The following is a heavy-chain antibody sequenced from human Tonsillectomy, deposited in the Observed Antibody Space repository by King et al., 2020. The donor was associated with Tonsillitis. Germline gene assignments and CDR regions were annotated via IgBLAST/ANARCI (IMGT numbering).Heavy chain of an antibody. J-gene: IGHJ6*03. CDR3: AKDFGSGSYYYFYMDV. CDR1: GFTFSSYG. V-gene: IGHV3-30*18. D-gene: IGHD3-10*01. Sequence: VQLVESGGGVVQPGRSLRLSCAASGFTFSSYGMHWVRQAPGKGLEWVAVISSDGSKKYCADSVKGRFTISRDNSKNTVYLQMDSLRTEDTAVYYWAKDFGSGSYYYFYMDVWGKGTTVTVSS. CDR2: ISSDGSKK.